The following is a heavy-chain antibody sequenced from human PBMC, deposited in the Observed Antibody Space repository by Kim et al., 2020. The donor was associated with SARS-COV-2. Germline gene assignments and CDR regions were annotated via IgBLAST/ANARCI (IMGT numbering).Heavy chain of an antibody. J-gene: IGHJ4*02. CDR1: GYTFTSYA. CDR3: ARDLDYSSSWDPLDY. CDR2: INAGNGNT. V-gene: IGHV1-3*01. D-gene: IGHD6-13*01. Sequence: ASVKVSCKASGYTFTSYAMHWVRQAPGQRLEWMGWINAGNGNTKYSQKFQGRVTITRDTSASTAYMELSSLRSEDTAVYYCARDLDYSSSWDPLDYWGQGTLVTVSS.